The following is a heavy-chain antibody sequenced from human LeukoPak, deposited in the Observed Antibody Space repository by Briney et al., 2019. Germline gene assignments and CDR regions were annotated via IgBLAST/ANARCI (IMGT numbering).Heavy chain of an antibody. Sequence: GASVKVSCKASGYTLTGYYMHWVRQAPGQGLEWMGWINPNSGGTNYAQKFQGRVTMTRDTSKRTAYMELSRLRSDDTAVYYCAIDPGSSSWFYVYWGPGTLVTVSS. D-gene: IGHD6-13*01. V-gene: IGHV1-2*02. CDR3: AIDPGSSSWFYVY. J-gene: IGHJ4*02. CDR1: GYTLTGYY. CDR2: INPNSGGT.